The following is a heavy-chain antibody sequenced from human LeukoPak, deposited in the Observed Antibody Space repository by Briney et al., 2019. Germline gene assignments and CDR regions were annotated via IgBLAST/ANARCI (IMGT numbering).Heavy chain of an antibody. V-gene: IGHV3-23*01. CDR2: ISGGGSST. D-gene: IGHD1-26*01. J-gene: IGHJ6*04. CDR1: GFTFNNSG. CDR3: AKVLSWGIVLPPGDV. Sequence: GGSLRLPCAASGFTFNNSGMSWVRQAPQKGLEWVSAISGGGSSTYYADSVKGRFTISRDNSANTMYLQMSDLRAEDTAVYYCAKVLSWGIVLPPGDVWGKGATVTVSS.